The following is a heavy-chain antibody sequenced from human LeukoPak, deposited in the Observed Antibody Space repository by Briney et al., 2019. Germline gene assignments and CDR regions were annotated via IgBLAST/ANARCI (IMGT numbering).Heavy chain of an antibody. CDR1: GASITSNW. V-gene: IGHV4-4*02. CDR2: IHHSASP. J-gene: IGHJ4*02. CDR3: ARHIGILGKWGFDY. D-gene: IGHD2/OR15-2a*01. Sequence: SETLSLTCAVSGASITSNWWSWVRQSPGKGLEWIGEIHHSASPNYNTSLKSRVTLSLDKSQNQFSLKVTSVTAADTAVYYCARHIGILGKWGFDYWGQGTLVTVSS.